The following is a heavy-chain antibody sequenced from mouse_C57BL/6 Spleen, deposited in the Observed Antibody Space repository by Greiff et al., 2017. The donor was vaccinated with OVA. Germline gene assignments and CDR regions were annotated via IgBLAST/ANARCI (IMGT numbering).Heavy chain of an antibody. CDR3: ARGGDGYYRLGY. V-gene: IGHV5-6*01. Sequence: EVMLVESGGDLVKPGGSLKLSCAASGFTFSSYGMSWVRQTPDKRLEWVATISSGGSYNYYPDRVKGRFTISRDNDKNTLYLQMSSLKSEDTAMYFCARGGDGYYRLGYWGQGTTLTVSS. D-gene: IGHD2-3*01. J-gene: IGHJ2*01. CDR1: GFTFSSYG. CDR2: ISSGGSYN.